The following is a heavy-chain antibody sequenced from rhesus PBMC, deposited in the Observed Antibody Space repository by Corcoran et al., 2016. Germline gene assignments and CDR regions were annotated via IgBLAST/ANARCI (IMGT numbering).Heavy chain of an antibody. CDR2: IKGKRAGT. Sequence: QVQLQESGPGLVKPSETLSLTCAVSGGSISDSYYWNWIRQPPGTGLGWIGKIKGKRAGTNYNPSRKSRVNISKDTAKNQFVRKLSCVTAADTAVYYGANQGGGYAYGLDSWGQGVVVTVSS. D-gene: IGHD3-28*01. V-gene: IGHV4S9*01. J-gene: IGHJ6*01. CDR1: GGSISDSYY. CDR3: ANQGGGYAYGLDS.